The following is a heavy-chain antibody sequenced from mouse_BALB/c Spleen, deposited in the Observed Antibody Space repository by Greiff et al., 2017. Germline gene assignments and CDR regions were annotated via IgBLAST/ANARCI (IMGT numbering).Heavy chain of an antibody. V-gene: IGHV5-6-5*01. J-gene: IGHJ4*01. Sequence: EVQLVESGGGLVKPGGSLKLSCAASGFTFSSYAMSWVRQTPEKRLEWVASISSGGSTYYPDSVKGRFTISRDNARNILYLQMSSLRSEDTAMYYCARDYYGSRYYYAMDYWGQGTSVTVSS. CDR2: ISSGGST. D-gene: IGHD1-1*01. CDR1: GFTFSSYA. CDR3: ARDYYGSRYYYAMDY.